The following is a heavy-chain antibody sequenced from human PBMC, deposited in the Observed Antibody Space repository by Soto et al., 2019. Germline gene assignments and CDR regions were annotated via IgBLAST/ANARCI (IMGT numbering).Heavy chain of an antibody. V-gene: IGHV3-23*01. CDR1: GFTFSSYA. CDR3: AKDQTDVTLFDY. Sequence: PGGSLRLSCAAPGFTFSSYAMSWVRQAPGKGLEWVSAISGSGGSTYYADSVKGRFTISRDNSKNTLYLQVNSLRAEDTAVYYCAKDQTDVTLFDYWGQGTLVTVSS. CDR2: ISGSGGST. D-gene: IGHD2-21*02. J-gene: IGHJ4*02.